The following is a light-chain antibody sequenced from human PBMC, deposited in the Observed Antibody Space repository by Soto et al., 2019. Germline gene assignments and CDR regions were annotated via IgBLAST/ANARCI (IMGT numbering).Light chain of an antibody. V-gene: IGLV1-44*01. Sequence: QSVLTQPPSASGSPGQTVTLSCAGSSATIGINPVNRYQQVPGTDPKVLMYSNNQRTSGCTHRLSASKSGTSDALVIRGRQSHEEADYYCAAWYYSLNGLVFGGGTKLTVL. J-gene: IGLJ3*02. CDR3: AAWYYSLNGLV. CDR1: SATIGINP. CDR2: SNN.